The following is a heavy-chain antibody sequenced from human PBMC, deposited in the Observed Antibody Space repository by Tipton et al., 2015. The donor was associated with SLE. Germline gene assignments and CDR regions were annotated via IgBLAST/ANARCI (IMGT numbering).Heavy chain of an antibody. V-gene: IGHV4-59*07. CDR1: GGSMDLYQ. D-gene: IGHD4-17*01. CDR2: IDNSGNT. J-gene: IGHJ3*02. CDR3: ATSDYGDYRESTFNI. Sequence: TLSLTCIVSGGSMDLYQWSWIRQPPGKGLEWVGYIDNSGNTNYNPSLKGRVTMSVDTSKNQFSLSVNSVTAADTAVYYCATSDYGDYRESTFNIWGQGTMVTVSS.